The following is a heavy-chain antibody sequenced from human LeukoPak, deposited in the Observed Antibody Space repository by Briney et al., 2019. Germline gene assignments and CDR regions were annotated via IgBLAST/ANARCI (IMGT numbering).Heavy chain of an antibody. CDR1: GFTFSDYY. CDR3: ARDRLRIFGVGTYMCDY. Sequence: GGSLRLSCAASGFTFSDYYMSCVRQAPGKGLEWVSYISSSGSTIYYADSVKGRFTISRDNAKNSLYLQMNSLRAEDTAVYYCARDRLRIFGVGTYMCDYWGQGTLVTVSS. J-gene: IGHJ4*02. CDR2: ISSSGSTI. V-gene: IGHV3-11*01. D-gene: IGHD3-3*01.